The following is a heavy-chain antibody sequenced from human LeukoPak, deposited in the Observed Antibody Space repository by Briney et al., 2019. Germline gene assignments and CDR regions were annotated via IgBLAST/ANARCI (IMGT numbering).Heavy chain of an antibody. D-gene: IGHD4-17*01. CDR3: ARLDYGDSGFFDY. V-gene: IGHV3-33*01. CDR2: IWYDGSNK. CDR1: GFTFSSYG. Sequence: PGGSLRLSCAASGFTFSSYGMHWVRQAPGKGLEWVAVIWYDGSNKYYADSVKGRFTISRDNSKNTLYLQMNSLRAEDVAVYYCARLDYGDSGFFDYWGQGTPVTVSS. J-gene: IGHJ4*02.